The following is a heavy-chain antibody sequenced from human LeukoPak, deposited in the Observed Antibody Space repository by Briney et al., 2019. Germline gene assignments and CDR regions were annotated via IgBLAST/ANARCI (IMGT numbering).Heavy chain of an antibody. CDR3: ASSSRGLYYFDY. J-gene: IGHJ4*02. V-gene: IGHV3-21*01. Sequence: GGSLRLSCAASEFTFSSYSMNWVRQAPGKGLEWVSSISSSVSYIYYADSVKGRFTISRDNAKNSLYLQMNSLRAEDTAMYYCASSSRGLYYFDYWGQGTLVTVSS. CDR1: EFTFSSYS. CDR2: ISSSVSYI. D-gene: IGHD6-19*01.